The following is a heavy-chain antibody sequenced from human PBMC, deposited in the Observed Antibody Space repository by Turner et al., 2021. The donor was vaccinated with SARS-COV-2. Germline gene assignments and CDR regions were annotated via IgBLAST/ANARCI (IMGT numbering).Heavy chain of an antibody. CDR1: GGSISSNGYY. D-gene: IGHD6-19*01. J-gene: IGHJ5*02. Sequence: QLHLQASGPGLVKPSETLSLTCTVSGGSISSNGYYWGWFRQPPGKGLEWIGSIYYGGSTYFNPSFKSRATISADMPKNQFSLRLTYLTAADTAVYSCSRRGLAVAATWGQGTLVTVSS. V-gene: IGHV4-39*01. CDR3: SRRGLAVAAT. CDR2: IYYGGST.